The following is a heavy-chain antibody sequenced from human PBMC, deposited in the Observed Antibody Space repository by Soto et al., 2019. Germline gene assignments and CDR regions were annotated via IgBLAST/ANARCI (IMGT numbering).Heavy chain of an antibody. V-gene: IGHV1-46*01. CDR1: GYTFTRYY. J-gene: IGHJ4*02. Sequence: QVQLVQSGAEVKKPGASVKVSCKASGYTFTRYYTHWVRQAPGQGLEWMGIINPSGGSTSYAQKFQGRVTMSRDTSTRAAYMELCSLRSEETAVYYWARGQWMAVVVIPFDDWCQGTLVTVSS. D-gene: IGHD3-22*01. CDR2: INPSGGST. CDR3: ARGQWMAVVVIPFDD.